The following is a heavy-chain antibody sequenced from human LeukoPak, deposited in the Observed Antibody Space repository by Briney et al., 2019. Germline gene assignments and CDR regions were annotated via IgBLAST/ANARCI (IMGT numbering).Heavy chain of an antibody. CDR1: GFTFSSHA. CDR2: ISGSGGST. J-gene: IGHJ5*02. D-gene: IGHD6-19*01. V-gene: IGHV3-23*01. CDR3: ARARGSGLINWFDP. Sequence: QPGGSLRLSCAASGFTFSSHAMSWVRQAPGKGLEWVSAISGSGGSTYYADSVKGRFTISRDNSKNTLYLQMNSLRAEDTAVYYCARARGSGLINWFDPWGQGTLVTVSS.